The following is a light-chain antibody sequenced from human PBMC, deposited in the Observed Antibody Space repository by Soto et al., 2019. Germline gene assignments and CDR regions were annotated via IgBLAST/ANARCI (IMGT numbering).Light chain of an antibody. CDR1: QNIRNL. J-gene: IGKJ5*01. CDR2: DAS. CDR3: QQYNTYST. Sequence: DKQRTQSPSIPSAAVEGSVTITCRASQNIRNLLAWYQQKPGKAPKPLIYDASTLKTGVPSRFSGSGSGSEFNFTITGLQPDDFATYFCQQYNTYSTFGQGTRLEI. V-gene: IGKV1-5*01.